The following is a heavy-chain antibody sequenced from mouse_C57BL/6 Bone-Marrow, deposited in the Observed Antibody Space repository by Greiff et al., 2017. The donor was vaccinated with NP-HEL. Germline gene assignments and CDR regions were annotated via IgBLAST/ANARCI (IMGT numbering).Heavy chain of an antibody. D-gene: IGHD1-1*01. V-gene: IGHV5-4*01. CDR2: ISDGGSYT. CDR1: GFTFSSYA. CDR3: ARGPIYYYGSSTLDY. J-gene: IGHJ2*01. Sequence: EVHLVESGGGLVKPGGSLKLSCAASGFTFSSYAMSWVRQTPEKRLEWVATISDGGSYTYYPDNVKGRFTISRDNAKNNLYLQMSHLKSEDTAMYYCARGPIYYYGSSTLDYWGQGTTLTVSS.